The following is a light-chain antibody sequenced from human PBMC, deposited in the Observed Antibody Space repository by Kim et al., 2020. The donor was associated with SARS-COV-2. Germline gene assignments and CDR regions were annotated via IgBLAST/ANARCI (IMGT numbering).Light chain of an antibody. CDR1: SGYSNYK. Sequence: QPVLTQPPSASASLGASVTLTCTLSSGYSNYKVDWYQQRPGKGPRFVMRVGTGGIVGSKGDGIPDRFSVLGSGLNRYLTIKNIQEEDESDYHCGADHGSGSNFVKWVFGEGTKLT. V-gene: IGLV9-49*01. J-gene: IGLJ3*02. CDR3: GADHGSGSNFVKWV. CDR2: VGTGGIVG.